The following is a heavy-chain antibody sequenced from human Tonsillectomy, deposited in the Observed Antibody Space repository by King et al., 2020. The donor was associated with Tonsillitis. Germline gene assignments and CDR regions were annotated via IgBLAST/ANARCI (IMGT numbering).Heavy chain of an antibody. Sequence: QMVQSGSELKKTGASVKVSCKDSGYALATYYINWARQAPGQGREWRGWINTNTGNPKNAQGFTGRFVFSLDTSVNTAYLEISSLKAEDTAVYYCARDYYGYGGFYPWGQGTLVTVSS. J-gene: IGHJ5*02. CDR2: INTNTGNP. D-gene: IGHD3-10*01. CDR1: GYALATYY. CDR3: ARDYYGYGGFYP. V-gene: IGHV7-4-1*02.